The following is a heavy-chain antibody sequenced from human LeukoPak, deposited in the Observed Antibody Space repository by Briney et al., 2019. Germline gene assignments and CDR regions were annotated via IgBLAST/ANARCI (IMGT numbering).Heavy chain of an antibody. V-gene: IGHV3-23*01. J-gene: IGHJ4*02. CDR2: ISGSGGST. CDR1: GFSFSSYV. Sequence: GGSLRLSCAASGFSFSSYVMSWVRQAPGKGLEWVSGISGSGGSTYYADSVEGRFTISRDNSKTTLYLQMNSLRAEDTAVYYCAKGIESSGSYYTGFDYWGQGTLVTVSS. CDR3: AKGIESSGSYYTGFDY. D-gene: IGHD1-26*01.